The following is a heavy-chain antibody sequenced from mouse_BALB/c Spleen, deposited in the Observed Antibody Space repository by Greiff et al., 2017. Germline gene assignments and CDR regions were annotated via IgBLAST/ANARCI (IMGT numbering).Heavy chain of an antibody. CDR1: GFTFSSYG. Sequence: EVKLVESGGGLVQPGGSLKLSCAASGFTFSSYGMSWVRQTPDKRLELVATINSNGGSTYYPDSVKGRFTISRDNAKNTLFLQMTSLRSEDTAMYYCARALSTMITTDYFDYWGQGTTLTVSS. CDR2: INSNGGST. J-gene: IGHJ2*01. CDR3: ARALSTMITTDYFDY. V-gene: IGHV5-6-3*01. D-gene: IGHD2-4*01.